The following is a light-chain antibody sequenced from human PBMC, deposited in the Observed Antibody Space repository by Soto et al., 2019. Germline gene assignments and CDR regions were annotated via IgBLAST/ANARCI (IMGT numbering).Light chain of an antibody. J-gene: IGKJ4*01. CDR1: QSISSSY. V-gene: IGKV3-20*01. CDR2: GAS. CDR3: QHYGSSLT. Sequence: EIVLTQSPGTLSLSPGEGATLSCRASQSISSSYLAWYQQRPGQAPRLFIYGASRRGTGIPDRFSGSESGTDFTLNISRLQPEYFAVYYCQHYGSSLTFGVETKVEIK.